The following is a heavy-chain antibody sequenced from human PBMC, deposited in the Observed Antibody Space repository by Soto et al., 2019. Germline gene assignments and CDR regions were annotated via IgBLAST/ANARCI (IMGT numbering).Heavy chain of an antibody. D-gene: IGHD3-9*01. CDR1: VGSIRRSY. V-gene: IGHV4-4*07. CDR2: IYTSGST. Sequence: SEPLSLPCTHSVGSIRRSYCSWVRQPSVKVLEWIGRIYTSGSTNYNPSLKSRVTMSVDTSKNQFSLKLSSVTAADTAVYYCARDGHYDILTGYYLHYFDYWGQGTLVTVSS. CDR3: ARDGHYDILTGYYLHYFDY. J-gene: IGHJ4*02.